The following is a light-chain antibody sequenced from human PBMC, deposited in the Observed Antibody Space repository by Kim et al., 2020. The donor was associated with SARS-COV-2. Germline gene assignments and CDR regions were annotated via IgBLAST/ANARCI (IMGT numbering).Light chain of an antibody. J-gene: IGLJ3*02. CDR2: GEN. CDR1: CGSLRSNY. Sequence: VNISRTRRCGSLRSNYVQCYQQRPASTPSTVIYGENQRPSGGRCRFSGSPGSSPNSASLTISGLKTEDEADYSCQSYGCRHRGWVFAGGTQLTVL. CDR3: QSYGCRHRGWV. V-gene: IGLV6-57*01.